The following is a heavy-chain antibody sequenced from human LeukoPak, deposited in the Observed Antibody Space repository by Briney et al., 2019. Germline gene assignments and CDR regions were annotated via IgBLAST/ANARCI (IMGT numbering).Heavy chain of an antibody. CDR1: GFTFSNYW. D-gene: IGHD6-13*01. CDR2: IKQDGSEK. J-gene: IGHJ6*03. Sequence: GGSLRLSCVASGFTFSNYWMTWVRQAPGKGLEWVANIKQDGSEKYYVDSVKGRFTISRDNAKNSLYLQMNSLRPEDTAVYYCATVWAYYSSRGRGYYYYMDVWGKGTTVTVSS. V-gene: IGHV3-7*01. CDR3: ATVWAYYSSRGRGYYYYMDV.